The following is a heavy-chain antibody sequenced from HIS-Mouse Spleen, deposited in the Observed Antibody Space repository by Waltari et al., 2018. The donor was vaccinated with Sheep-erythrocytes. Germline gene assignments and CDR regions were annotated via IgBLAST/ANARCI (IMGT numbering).Heavy chain of an antibody. Sequence: QVQLQQWGAGLLKPSETLSLTCAVYGGSFSGYYWSWIRQPPGTGLGWIGEINHSGSTNYNPSLKSRVTISVDTSKNQFSLKLSSVTAADTAVYYCARALSIAARPNWFDPWGQGTLVTVSS. D-gene: IGHD6-6*01. J-gene: IGHJ5*02. CDR2: INHSGST. V-gene: IGHV4-34*01. CDR3: ARALSIAARPNWFDP. CDR1: GGSFSGYY.